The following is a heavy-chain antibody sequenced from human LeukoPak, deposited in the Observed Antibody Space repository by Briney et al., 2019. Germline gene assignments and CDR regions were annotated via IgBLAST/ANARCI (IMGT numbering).Heavy chain of an antibody. V-gene: IGHV4-59*12. D-gene: IGHD6-19*01. CDR1: GGSISSYY. CDR3: ARENSGPKSYYYYYMDV. Sequence: SETLSLTCTVSGGSISSYYWSWIRQPPGKGLEWIGYIYYSGSTNYNPSLKSRVTISVDTSKNQFSLKLSSVTAADTAVYYCARENSGPKSYYYYYMDVWGKGTTVTVSS. CDR2: IYYSGST. J-gene: IGHJ6*03.